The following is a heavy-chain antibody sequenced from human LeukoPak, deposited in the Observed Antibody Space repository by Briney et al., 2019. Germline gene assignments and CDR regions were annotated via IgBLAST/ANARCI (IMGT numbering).Heavy chain of an antibody. Sequence: SETLSLTCTVSGGSISSGSYYWSWIRQPAGKGLEWIGRIYTSGSTNYNPSLKSRVTISVDTSKNQFSLKLSSVTAADTAVYYCARSTVLGISGYWYFDLWGRGTLVTVSS. D-gene: IGHD4-17*01. CDR2: IYTSGST. CDR3: ARSTVLGISGYWYFDL. V-gene: IGHV4-61*02. CDR1: GGSISSGSYY. J-gene: IGHJ2*01.